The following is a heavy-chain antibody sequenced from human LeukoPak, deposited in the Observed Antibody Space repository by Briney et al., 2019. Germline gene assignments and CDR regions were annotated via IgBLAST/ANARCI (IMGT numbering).Heavy chain of an antibody. CDR3: ARESSSGYSGYDPVAFDY. CDR2: ISNSGSSI. CDR1: GVTFSDCY. J-gene: IGHJ4*02. D-gene: IGHD5-12*01. Sequence: PGGSLRLSCAASGVTFSDCYMSWIRQAPGKGPEWISYISNSGSSIFYTDSVRGRFTISRDNAKNSLYLQMNSLRAEDTAVYYCARESSSGYSGYDPVAFDYWGQGTLVTVSS. V-gene: IGHV3-11*04.